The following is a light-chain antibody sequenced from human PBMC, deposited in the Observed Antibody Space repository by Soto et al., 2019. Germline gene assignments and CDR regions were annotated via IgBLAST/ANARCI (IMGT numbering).Light chain of an antibody. Sequence: DIKMTQSPSTLSASVGDRVTITCRASQSVSTGLAWYQQKPGKAPKLLIYKASSLESGVPSRFSGSGSGTEFTLTISSLQPDDFATYYCQQYNSYPWTFGQGTKVDI. V-gene: IGKV1-5*03. J-gene: IGKJ1*01. CDR2: KAS. CDR1: QSVSTG. CDR3: QQYNSYPWT.